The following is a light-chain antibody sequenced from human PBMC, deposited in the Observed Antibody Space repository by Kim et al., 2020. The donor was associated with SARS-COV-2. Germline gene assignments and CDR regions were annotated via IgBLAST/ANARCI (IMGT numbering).Light chain of an antibody. Sequence: GDRVNITCRASQGIGNYLAWYQQKPGKLPELLIYAASALQSGVPFRFSGSGSVTDFTLTINSLQPAAVATYFCQTYNSAPWTFGQGTKV. J-gene: IGKJ1*01. CDR3: QTYNSAPWT. CDR1: QGIGNY. CDR2: AAS. V-gene: IGKV1-27*01.